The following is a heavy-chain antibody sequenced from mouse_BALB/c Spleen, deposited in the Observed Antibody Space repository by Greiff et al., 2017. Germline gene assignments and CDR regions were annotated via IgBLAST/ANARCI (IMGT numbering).Heavy chain of an antibody. D-gene: IGHD2-3*01. CDR1: GYSITSDYA. CDR3: ASYDGYHWYFDV. J-gene: IGHJ1*01. CDR2: ISYSGST. V-gene: IGHV3-2*02. Sequence: EVKLQESGPGLVKPSQSLSLTCTVTGYSITSDYAWNWIRQFPGNKLEWMGYISYSGSTSYNPSLKSRISITRDTSKNQFFLQLNSVTTEDTATYYCASYDGYHWYFDVWGAGTTVTVSS.